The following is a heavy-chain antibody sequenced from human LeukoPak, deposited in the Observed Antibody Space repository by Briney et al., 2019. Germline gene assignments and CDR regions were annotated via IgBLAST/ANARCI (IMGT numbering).Heavy chain of an antibody. J-gene: IGHJ4*02. Sequence: SETLSLTCAVYGGSFSGYYWSWIRQPPGKGLEWIGEINHSGSTNYNPSLKSRVTISVDTSKNQFSLKLSSVTAADTAVYYCATLIGAAPLDYWGQGTLVTVSS. CDR3: ATLIGAAPLDY. CDR1: GGSFSGYY. D-gene: IGHD2-15*01. CDR2: INHSGST. V-gene: IGHV4-34*01.